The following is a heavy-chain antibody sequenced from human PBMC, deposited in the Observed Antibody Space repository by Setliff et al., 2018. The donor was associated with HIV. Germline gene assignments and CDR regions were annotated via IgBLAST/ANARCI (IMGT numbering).Heavy chain of an antibody. CDR2: IHHSGST. CDR3: ARGPVVGFDS. CDR1: GGSFSGYY. V-gene: IGHV4-34*01. D-gene: IGHD2-15*01. J-gene: IGHJ4*02. Sequence: SETLSLTCAVYGGSFSGYYWSWVRQPPGKGLEWIGEIHHSGSTNNNPSLKSRVTISLAASRNQFSLKLRSVTVADTAVYFCARGPVVGFDSWGQGTLVTVSS.